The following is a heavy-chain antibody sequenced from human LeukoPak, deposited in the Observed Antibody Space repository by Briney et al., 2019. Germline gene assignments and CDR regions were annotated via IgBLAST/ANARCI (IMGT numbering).Heavy chain of an antibody. D-gene: IGHD6-25*01. CDR3: ARVASGTLDY. J-gene: IGHJ4*02. V-gene: IGHV3-23*01. Sequence: PGGSLRLSCAASGFTFSSYAMNWVRQAPGKGLEWVSAISGGGGTTYYADSVKGRFIISRDNPKNMLYLQMNSLRAEDTAVYYCARVASGTLDYWGQGTLVPVSS. CDR1: GFTFSSYA. CDR2: ISGGGGTT.